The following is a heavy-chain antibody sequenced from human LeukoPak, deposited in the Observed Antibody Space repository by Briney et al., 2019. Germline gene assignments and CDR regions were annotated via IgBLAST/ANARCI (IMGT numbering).Heavy chain of an antibody. V-gene: IGHV1-8*01. J-gene: IGHJ4*02. CDR3: TIGGDSF. D-gene: IGHD1-26*01. Sequence: ASVKVSCKASGYTFTGYDINWVRQATGQGLEWMGWMNPNSGNTGYAQKFQGRVTMTRNTSISTAYKELNSLRSEDTAVYYCTIGGDSFWGQGTLVTVSS. CDR1: GYTFTGYD. CDR2: MNPNSGNT.